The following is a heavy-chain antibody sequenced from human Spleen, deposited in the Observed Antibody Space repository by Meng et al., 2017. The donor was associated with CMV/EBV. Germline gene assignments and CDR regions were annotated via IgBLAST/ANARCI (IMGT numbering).Heavy chain of an antibody. J-gene: IGHJ4*02. V-gene: IGHV4-39*07. Sequence: SETLSLTCTVSGASVSSSSYYWGWIRQSPGRGLEWIGTIYYSGSTYYNPTLKSRITISTDTSKNQFSLNLSSVTAADTAVYYCTRASGLYSGSYYFDYWGQGTLVTVSS. CDR3: TRASGLYSGSYYFDY. D-gene: IGHD1-26*01. CDR1: GASVSSSSYY. CDR2: IYYSGST.